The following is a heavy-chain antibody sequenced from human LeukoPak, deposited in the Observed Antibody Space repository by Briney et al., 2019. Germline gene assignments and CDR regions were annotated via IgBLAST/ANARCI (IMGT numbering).Heavy chain of an antibody. CDR2: ISGSGGST. J-gene: IGHJ4*02. CDR1: GFTFSNYA. Sequence: GGSLRLSCAASGFTFSNYAMSWVRQAPGKGLEWVSAISGSGGSTYYADSVKGRFTISRDNSKNTLYLQMNSLRAEDTAVYYCAKDLRRIVGATRVDYWGQGTLVTVSS. CDR3: AKDLRRIVGATRVDY. V-gene: IGHV3-23*01. D-gene: IGHD1-26*01.